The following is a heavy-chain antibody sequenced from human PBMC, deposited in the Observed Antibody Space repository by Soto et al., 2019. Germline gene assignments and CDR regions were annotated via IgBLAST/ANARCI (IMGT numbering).Heavy chain of an antibody. CDR3: ARHKGSPNYYDSSGYYSWFDP. CDR2: IYYSGST. D-gene: IGHD3-22*01. Sequence: SETLSLTCTVSGGSLTSYYWAWIRQPPGKGLEWIGYIYYSGSTSYNPSINSRVTISVDTSKNQFSLRLSSVTAADTAVYYCARHKGSPNYYDSSGYYSWFDPWGQGTLVTVSS. J-gene: IGHJ5*02. CDR1: GGSLTSYY. V-gene: IGHV4-59*08.